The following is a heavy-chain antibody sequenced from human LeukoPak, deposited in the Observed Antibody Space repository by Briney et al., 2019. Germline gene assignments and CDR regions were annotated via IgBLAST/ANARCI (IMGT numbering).Heavy chain of an antibody. J-gene: IGHJ5*02. V-gene: IGHV4-61*01. CDR2: IYYSGST. CDR1: GGSVSSGSYY. D-gene: IGHD5-18*01. Sequence: SETLSLTCTVSGGSVSSGSYYWSWIRQPPGKGLEWIGYIYYSGSTNYNPSLKSRVTISVDTSKNQFSLKLSSVTAADTAVYHCARNAGYSYGYTPEGNWFDPWGQGTLVTVSS. CDR3: ARNAGYSYGYTPEGNWFDP.